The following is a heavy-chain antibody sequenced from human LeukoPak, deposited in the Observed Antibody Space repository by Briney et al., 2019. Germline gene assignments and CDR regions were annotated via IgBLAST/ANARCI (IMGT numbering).Heavy chain of an antibody. CDR1: GFTFSSYG. V-gene: IGHV3-33*01. Sequence: GRSLRLSCAASGFTFSSYGMHWVRQAPGKGLEWVAVRWYDGSNKYYADSVKGRFTISRDNSKNTLYLQMNSLRAEDTAVYYCARDSTWGAFDIWGQGTMVTVSS. J-gene: IGHJ3*02. CDR3: ARDSTWGAFDI. CDR2: RWYDGSNK. D-gene: IGHD7-27*01.